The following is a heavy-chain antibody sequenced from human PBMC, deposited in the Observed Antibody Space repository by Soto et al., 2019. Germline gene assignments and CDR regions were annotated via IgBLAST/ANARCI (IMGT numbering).Heavy chain of an antibody. Sequence: SETRSLTCTVSGGSISRGGYYWSWIRQHPGKGLEWIGYIYYSGSTYYNPSLKSRVTISVDTSKNQFSLKLSSVTAADTAVYYCSKRARYHCYVMYFCARGTTVLGSS. CDR3: SKRARYHCYVMYF. V-gene: IGHV4-31*03. CDR1: GGSISRGGYY. CDR2: IYYSGST. J-gene: IGHJ6*01.